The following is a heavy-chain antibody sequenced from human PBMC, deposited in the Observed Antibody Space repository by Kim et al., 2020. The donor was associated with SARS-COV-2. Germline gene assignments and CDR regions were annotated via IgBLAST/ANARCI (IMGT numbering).Heavy chain of an antibody. CDR3: ARGTYDILTGYYNYAFDY. CDR1: GGTFSSYA. CDR2: IIPIFGTA. J-gene: IGHJ4*02. V-gene: IGHV1-69*13. Sequence: SVKVSCKASGGTFSSYAISWVRQAPGQGLEWMGGIIPIFGTANYAQKFQGRVTITADESTSTAYMELSSLRSEDTAVYYCARGTYDILTGYYNYAFDYWGQGTLVTVSS. D-gene: IGHD3-9*01.